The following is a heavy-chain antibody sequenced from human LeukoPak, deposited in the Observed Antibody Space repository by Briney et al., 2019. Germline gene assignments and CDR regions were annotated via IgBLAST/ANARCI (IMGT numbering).Heavy chain of an antibody. J-gene: IGHJ5*02. CDR2: IIPIFGTA. D-gene: IGHD3-22*01. V-gene: IGHV1-69*06. CDR3: ARGYDSSGYYFDNWFDP. CDR1: GGTFSSYA. Sequence: ASVKVSCKASGGTFSSYAISWVRQAPGQGLEWMGGIIPIFGTANYAQKFQGRVTITADKSTSTAYMELSSLRSEDTAVYYCARGYDSSGYYFDNWFDPWGQGTLVTVSS.